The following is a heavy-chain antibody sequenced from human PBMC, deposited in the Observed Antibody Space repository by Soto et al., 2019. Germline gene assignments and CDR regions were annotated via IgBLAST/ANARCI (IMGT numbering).Heavy chain of an antibody. Sequence: PSETLSLTCAVYGGSFSGYYWSWIRQPPGKGLEWIGEINHSGSTNYNPSLKSRVTISVDTSKNQFSLKLSSVTAADTAVYYCARAPFVEAPARTNWFDPWGQGTLVTVSS. V-gene: IGHV4-34*01. D-gene: IGHD2-2*01. CDR3: ARAPFVEAPARTNWFDP. J-gene: IGHJ5*02. CDR2: INHSGST. CDR1: GGSFSGYY.